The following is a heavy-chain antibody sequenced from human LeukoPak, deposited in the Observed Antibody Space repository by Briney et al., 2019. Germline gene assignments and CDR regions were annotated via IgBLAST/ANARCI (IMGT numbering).Heavy chain of an antibody. J-gene: IGHJ4*02. Sequence: VKVSCKASGGTFSSYAISWVRQAPGQGLEWMGGIIPIFGTANYAQKFQGRVTITTDESTSTAYMELSSLRSEDTAVYYCARGRYYYDSSGYWGEWGQGTLVTVSS. CDR2: IIPIFGTA. CDR1: GGTFSSYA. D-gene: IGHD3-22*01. CDR3: ARGRYYYDSSGYWGE. V-gene: IGHV1-69*05.